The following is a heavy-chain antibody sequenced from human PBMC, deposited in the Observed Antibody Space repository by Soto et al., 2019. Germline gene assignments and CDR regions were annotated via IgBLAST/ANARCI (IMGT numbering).Heavy chain of an antibody. CDR1: GGSISSGGYS. CDR2: IYHSGST. J-gene: IGHJ4*02. Sequence: SETLSLTCAVPGGSISSGGYSWSWIRQPPGKGLEWIGYIYHSGSTYYNPSLKSRVTISVDRSKNQFSLKLSSVTAADTAVYYCARDNMGAPFTCLDYWGQGTLVTVSS. CDR3: ARDNMGAPFTCLDY. D-gene: IGHD1-26*01. V-gene: IGHV4-30-2*01.